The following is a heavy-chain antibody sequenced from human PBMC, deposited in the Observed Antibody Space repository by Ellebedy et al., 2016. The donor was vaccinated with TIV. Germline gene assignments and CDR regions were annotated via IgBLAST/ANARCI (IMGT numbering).Heavy chain of an antibody. CDR2: FCCRSTTT. V-gene: IGHV3-23*01. Sequence: GGSLRLXCKASGFTVSSYAMSWLRQAPGKGLEWVSVFCCRSTTTYYADSVKGRFTISRDNSKNTLFLQMNSLRGDDTATYYCAKISPTHRGAFDIWGQGTMVTVSS. J-gene: IGHJ3*02. D-gene: IGHD3-3*02. CDR1: GFTVSSYA. CDR3: AKISPTHRGAFDI.